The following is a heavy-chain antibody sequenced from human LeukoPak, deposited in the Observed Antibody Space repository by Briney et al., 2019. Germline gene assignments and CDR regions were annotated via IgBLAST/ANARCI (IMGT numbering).Heavy chain of an antibody. CDR1: GFTFSSYS. Sequence: GGSLRLSCAASGFTFSSYSMNWVRQAPGEGLVWVSSISSSSSYIYYADSVKGRFTISRDNAKNSLYLQMNSLRAEDTAVYYCARAPWTAPYYYDSSGYQPPHYWGQGTLVTVSS. CDR3: ARAPWTAPYYYDSSGYQPPHY. V-gene: IGHV3-21*01. CDR2: ISSSSSYI. D-gene: IGHD3-22*01. J-gene: IGHJ4*02.